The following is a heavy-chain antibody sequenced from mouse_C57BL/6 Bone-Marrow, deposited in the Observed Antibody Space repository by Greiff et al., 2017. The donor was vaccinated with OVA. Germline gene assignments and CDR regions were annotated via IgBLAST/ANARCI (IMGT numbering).Heavy chain of an antibody. J-gene: IGHJ4*01. CDR3: ARAYYYGSSYDYYAMDY. Sequence: QVQLQQPGTELVKPGASVKLSCKASGYTFTSYWMHWVKQRPGKGLEWIGRIYPGDGDTNYNGKFKGKATLTADKSSSTAYMQLSSLTSEDSAVYFCARAYYYGSSYDYYAMDYWGQGTSVTVSS. CDR2: IYPGDGDT. CDR1: GYTFTSYW. V-gene: IGHV1-82*01. D-gene: IGHD1-1*01.